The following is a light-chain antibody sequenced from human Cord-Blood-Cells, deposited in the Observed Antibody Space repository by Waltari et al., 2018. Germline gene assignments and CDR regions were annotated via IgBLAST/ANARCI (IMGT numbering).Light chain of an antibody. Sequence: YELTQPPSVSVSAGKTARITSTGDALPKQYAYWYQQKPGQAPVLVINKDSEGPSGIPERFSGSSSGKTVTLTISGVQAEDEADYYCQSADSSGTYVFGTGTKVTVL. V-gene: IGLV3-25*03. CDR1: ALPKQY. J-gene: IGLJ1*01. CDR3: QSADSSGTYV. CDR2: KDS.